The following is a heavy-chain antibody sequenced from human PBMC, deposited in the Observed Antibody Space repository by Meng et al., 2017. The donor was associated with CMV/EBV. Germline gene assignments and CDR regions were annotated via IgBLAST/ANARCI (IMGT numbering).Heavy chain of an antibody. V-gene: IGHV3-30*02. D-gene: IGHD1/OR15-1a*01. J-gene: IGHJ3*02. CDR2: IRYDGNNK. CDR1: GFTFNNYG. CDR3: AKEASYNWNTFDI. Sequence: GESLKISCAASGFTFNNYGLHWVRQAPGKGLEWVAFIRYDGNNKYNAESAKGRFTISRDNSKNTLYLQMNSLRTEDTAMYYCAKEASYNWNTFDIWGQGTMVTVSS.